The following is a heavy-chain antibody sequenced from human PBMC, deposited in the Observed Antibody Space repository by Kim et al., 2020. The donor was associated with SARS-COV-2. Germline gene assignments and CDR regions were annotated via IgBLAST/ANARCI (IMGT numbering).Heavy chain of an antibody. CDR1: GFNFDSSA. CDR3: ARGNYNESVILSYYYNGMYA. V-gene: IGHV3-30*04. CDR2: NSYDGGNT. D-gene: IGHD3-22*01. J-gene: IGHJ6*02. Sequence: GGSLRLSCAASGFNFDSSAMNWVRQAPGKGLEWVSVNSYDGGNTDYADSVKGRFTISRDNSKNTLYLQMNSLRVEDTAVYYCARGNYNESVILSYYYNGMYAWGHGTTLTLSS.